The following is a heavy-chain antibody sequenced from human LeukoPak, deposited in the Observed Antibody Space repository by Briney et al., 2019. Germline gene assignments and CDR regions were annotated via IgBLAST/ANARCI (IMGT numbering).Heavy chain of an antibody. D-gene: IGHD6-19*01. J-gene: IGHJ4*02. V-gene: IGHV4-39*01. CDR3: ARQLGCSSGWFDY. CDR2: IYYSGST. Sequence: SETLSLTCTVSGGSISSSSYYWGWIRQPPGKGLEWIGSIYYSGSTYYNPSLKSRVTISVDTSKNQFSLKLSSVTAADTAVYYCARQLGCSSGWFDYWGQGTLVTVSS. CDR1: GGSISSSSYY.